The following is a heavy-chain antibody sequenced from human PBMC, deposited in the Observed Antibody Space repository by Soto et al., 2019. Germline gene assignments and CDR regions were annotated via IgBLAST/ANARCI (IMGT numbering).Heavy chain of an antibody. V-gene: IGHV3-64D*08. Sequence: GGSLRLSSSASGFTFSSYAMHWVRQAPGKGLEYVSAISSNGGSTYYADSVKGRFTISRDNSKNTLYLQMSSLRAEDTAVYYCVKGIQSWGFGELLSYYYYYGMDVWGQGTTVTVSS. J-gene: IGHJ6*02. CDR1: GFTFSSYA. D-gene: IGHD3-10*01. CDR2: ISSNGGST. CDR3: VKGIQSWGFGELLSYYYYYGMDV.